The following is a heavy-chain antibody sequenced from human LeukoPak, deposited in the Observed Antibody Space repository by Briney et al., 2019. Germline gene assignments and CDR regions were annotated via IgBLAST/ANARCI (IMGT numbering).Heavy chain of an antibody. J-gene: IGHJ4*02. V-gene: IGHV3-21*01. D-gene: IGHD3-16*02. CDR1: GFTFSSYS. CDR2: ISSSSSYI. Sequence: GGSLRLSCAASGFTFSSYSMNWVRQAPGKGLEWVSSISSSSSYIYYADSVKGRFTISRDNAKNSLYLQMNSLRAEDTAVYYCARRGLHTVIPDYWGQGTLVTVSS. CDR3: ARRGLHTVIPDY.